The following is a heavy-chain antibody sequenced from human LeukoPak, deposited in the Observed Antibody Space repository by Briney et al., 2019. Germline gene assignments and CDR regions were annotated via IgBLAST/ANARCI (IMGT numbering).Heavy chain of an antibody. D-gene: IGHD6-19*01. J-gene: IGHJ6*03. CDR2: ISGSGGST. V-gene: IGHV3-23*01. Sequence: PGGSLRLSCAASGFTFSSYAMSWVRQAPGKGLEWVSAISGSGGSTYYADPVKGRFTISRDNSKNTLYLQMNSLRAEDTAVYYCAKRGSSGWDYYYMDVWGKGTTVTVSS. CDR1: GFTFSSYA. CDR3: AKRGSSGWDYYYMDV.